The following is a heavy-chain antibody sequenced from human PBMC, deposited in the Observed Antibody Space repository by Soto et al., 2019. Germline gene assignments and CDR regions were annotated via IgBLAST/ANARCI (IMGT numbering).Heavy chain of an antibody. CDR1: GGSISSYY. CDR2: IYYSGST. CDR3: ARVAAAGTKHFDY. V-gene: IGHV4-59*01. Sequence: PSETLSLTCTVSGGSISSYYWSWIRQPPGKGLEWIGYIYYSGSTNYNPSLKSRVTISVDTSKNQFSLKLSSVTAADTAVYYCARVAAAGTKHFDYWGQGTLVTVSS. J-gene: IGHJ4*02. D-gene: IGHD6-13*01.